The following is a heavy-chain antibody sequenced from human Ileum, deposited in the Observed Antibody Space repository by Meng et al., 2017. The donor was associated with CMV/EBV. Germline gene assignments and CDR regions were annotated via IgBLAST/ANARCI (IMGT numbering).Heavy chain of an antibody. V-gene: IGHV4-39*06. Sequence: RLQLQESGPGLVKPSETLSLTLICSGGSLSNNKYFWGWIRQPPGKGLEWIGSVFYSGNSYYNPSLKSRVTISVDTSKNQLSLKVNSVTAADTAVYYCARVRALITLFDYWGQGTLVTVSS. D-gene: IGHD1-14*01. CDR3: ARVRALITLFDY. CDR2: VFYSGNS. CDR1: GGSLSNNKYF. J-gene: IGHJ4*02.